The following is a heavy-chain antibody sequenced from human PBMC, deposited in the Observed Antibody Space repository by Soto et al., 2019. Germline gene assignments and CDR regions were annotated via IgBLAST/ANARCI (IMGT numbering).Heavy chain of an antibody. CDR2: ISSSSST. V-gene: IGHV3-21*01. CDR1: GFTFSSYS. CDR3: ARSLPGTYGAFDL. D-gene: IGHD1-7*01. J-gene: IGHJ3*01. Sequence: GGSLRLSCAASGFTFSSYSMNWVRQAPGKGLEWVSSISSSSSTNYADSVKGRFTISRDNAKNTVYLQIDSLRAEDTAVYYCARSLPGTYGAFDLWGQGTVVTVSS.